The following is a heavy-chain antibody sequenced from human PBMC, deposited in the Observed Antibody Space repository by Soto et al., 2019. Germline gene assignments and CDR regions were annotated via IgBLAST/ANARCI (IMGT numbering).Heavy chain of an antibody. CDR1: GGSISSGGYY. D-gene: IGHD2-2*01. CDR3: ARHERRGYCSSASCYPAFDI. CDR2: IYYSGST. V-gene: IGHV4-39*01. Sequence: SETLSLTCTVSGGSISSGGYYWSWIRQHPGKGMEWIGYIYYSGSTYYNPSLKSRVTISVDTSKNQFSLRLGSVTAADTAVYYCARHERRGYCSSASCYPAFDIWGQGTMVTVSS. J-gene: IGHJ3*02.